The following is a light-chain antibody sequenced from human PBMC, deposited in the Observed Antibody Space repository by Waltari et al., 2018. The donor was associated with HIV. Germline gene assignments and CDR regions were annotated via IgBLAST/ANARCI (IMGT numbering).Light chain of an antibody. J-gene: IGLJ2*01. V-gene: IGLV1-40*01. Sequence: QSVLTQPPSVSGATGQRVTISCTGSSSNLGTGYDVHWYQHLPGTAPKLLSYDNNNRPSGVPDRVSGSKSGTSASLAITGLQAEDEAYYYCQSHDTSLSGYVIFGGGTKLTVL. CDR3: QSHDTSLSGYVI. CDR2: DNN. CDR1: SSNLGTGYD.